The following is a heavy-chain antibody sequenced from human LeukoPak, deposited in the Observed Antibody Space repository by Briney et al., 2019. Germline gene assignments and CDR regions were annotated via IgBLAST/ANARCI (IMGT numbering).Heavy chain of an antibody. D-gene: IGHD3-10*01. CDR1: GGSISSYY. CDR3: AKGSTYCYGSGSFYYMDG. V-gene: IGHV3-23*01. CDR2: VSGSGGST. Sequence: ETLSLTCTVSGGSISSYYWSWVRQAPGKGLEWVSVVSGSGGSTYYADSVKGRFTISRDNSKNTLYPQMNSLRAEDTAVYYCAKGSTYCYGSGSFYYMDGWGKGTTVTVSS. J-gene: IGHJ6*03.